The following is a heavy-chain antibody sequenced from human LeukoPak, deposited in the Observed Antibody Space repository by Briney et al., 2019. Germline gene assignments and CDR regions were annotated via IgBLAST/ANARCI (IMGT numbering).Heavy chain of an antibody. V-gene: IGHV1-2*02. CDR1: GYTFTGYY. D-gene: IGHD6-13*01. CDR2: INPNSGGT. CDR3: ARDWGIAAHPRRIFDP. J-gene: IGHJ5*02. Sequence: ASVKVSCKASGYTFTGYYMHWVRQAPGQGLEWMGWINPNSGGTNYAQKFQGRVTMTRDTSISTAHMELSRLRSDDTAVYYCARDWGIAAHPRRIFDPWGQGTLVTVSS.